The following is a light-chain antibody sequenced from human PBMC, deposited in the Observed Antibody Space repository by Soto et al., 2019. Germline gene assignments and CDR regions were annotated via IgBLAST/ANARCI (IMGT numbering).Light chain of an antibody. J-gene: IGKJ4*01. Sequence: DIVMTQTPLSLPVTPGEPASISCRSSQSLLDSDYGNTNLDWYLQKPGQSPQLLIDTLSYRASGVQDRCSGSGAGTDVTLKISRVDAEDVGAYYWLQSIDYHTFGGGTKVEIK. CDR3: LQSIDYHT. CDR1: QSLLDSDYGNTN. CDR2: TLS. V-gene: IGKV2-40*01.